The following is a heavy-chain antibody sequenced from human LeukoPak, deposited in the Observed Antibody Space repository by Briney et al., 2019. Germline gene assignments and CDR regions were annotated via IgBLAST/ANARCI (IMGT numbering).Heavy chain of an antibody. V-gene: IGHV1-8*01. D-gene: IGHD2-2*01. CDR2: MNPNSGNT. CDR1: GYTSTSYD. CDR3: ARGRYCSSTSCPVYYYYYMDV. Sequence: ASVKVSCKASGYTSTSYDINWVRQATGQGLEWMGWMNPNSGNTGYAQKFQGRVTMTRNTSISTAYMELSSLRSEDTAVYYCARGRYCSSTSCPVYYYYYMDVWGKGTTVTVSS. J-gene: IGHJ6*03.